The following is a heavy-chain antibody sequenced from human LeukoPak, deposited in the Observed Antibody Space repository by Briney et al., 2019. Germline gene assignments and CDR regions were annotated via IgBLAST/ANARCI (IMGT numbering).Heavy chain of an antibody. V-gene: IGHV4-39*07. CDR2: INHSGST. D-gene: IGHD1-26*01. CDR3: ARGGGSGSYFWFDP. J-gene: IGHJ5*02. CDR1: GGSISGSSYY. Sequence: SETLSLTCTVSGGSISGSSYYWSWIRQPPGKGLEWIGEINHSGSTNYNPSLKSRVTISVDTSKNQFSLKLSSVTAADTAVYYCARGGGSGSYFWFDPWGQGTQVTVSS.